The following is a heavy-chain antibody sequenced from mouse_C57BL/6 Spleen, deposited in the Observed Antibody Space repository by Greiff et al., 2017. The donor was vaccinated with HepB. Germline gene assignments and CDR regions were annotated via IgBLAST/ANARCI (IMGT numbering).Heavy chain of an antibody. J-gene: IGHJ2*01. D-gene: IGHD1-1*01. Sequence: EVMLVESGGDLVKPGGSLKLSCAASGFTFSSYGMSWVRQTPDKRLEWVATSSSGGSYTYYPDSVKGRFTISRDNAKNTLYLQMSSLKSEDTAMYYCARESYYYGSSFDDWGQGTTLTVSS. CDR1: GFTFSSYG. V-gene: IGHV5-6*02. CDR3: ARESYYYGSSFDD. CDR2: SSSGGSYT.